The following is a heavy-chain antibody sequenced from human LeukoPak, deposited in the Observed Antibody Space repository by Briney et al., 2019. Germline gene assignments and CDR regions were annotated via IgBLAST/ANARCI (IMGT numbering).Heavy chain of an antibody. V-gene: IGHV1-46*01. D-gene: IGHD2-2*01. J-gene: IGHJ3*02. CDR3: ARDGPFHTTADKGAFDI. CDR1: GYTFTSYS. Sequence: ASVKVSCKASGYTFTSYSLHWVRQAPGQGLEWMGIINPSGGSTSYAQKFQGRVTMTRDMSTSTVYLELSSLRSEDTAVYSCARDGPFHTTADKGAFDIWGQGTMVTVSS. CDR2: INPSGGST.